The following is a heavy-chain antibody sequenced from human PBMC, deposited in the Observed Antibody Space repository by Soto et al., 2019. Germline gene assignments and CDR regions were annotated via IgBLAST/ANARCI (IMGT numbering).Heavy chain of an antibody. CDR1: GGSFSGYY. Sequence: SETLSLTCAVYGGSFSGYYWSWIHQPPGKGLEWIGEINHSGSTNYNPSLKSRVTISVDTSKNQFSLKLSSVTAADTAVYYCARRDDYVWGSYRHRYFDYWGQGTLVTVSS. D-gene: IGHD3-16*02. CDR2: INHSGST. V-gene: IGHV4-34*01. J-gene: IGHJ4*02. CDR3: ARRDDYVWGSYRHRYFDY.